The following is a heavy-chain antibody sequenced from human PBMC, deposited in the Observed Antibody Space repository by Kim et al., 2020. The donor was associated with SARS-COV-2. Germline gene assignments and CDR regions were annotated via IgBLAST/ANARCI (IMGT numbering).Heavy chain of an antibody. CDR2: ISAYNGNT. CDR1: GYTFTSYG. CDR3: ARAFNNYYGSGSGDY. J-gene: IGHJ4*02. Sequence: ASVKVSCKASGYTFTSYGISWVRQAPGQGLEWMGWISAYNGNTNYAQKLQGRVTMTTDTSTSTAYMELRSLRSDDTAVYYCARAFNNYYGSGSGDYWGQGTLVTVSS. D-gene: IGHD3-10*01. V-gene: IGHV1-18*01.